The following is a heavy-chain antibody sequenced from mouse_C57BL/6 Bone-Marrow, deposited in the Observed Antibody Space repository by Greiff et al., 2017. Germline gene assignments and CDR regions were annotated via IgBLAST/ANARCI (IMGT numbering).Heavy chain of an antibody. D-gene: IGHD1-1*02. CDR1: GYTFTSYW. J-gene: IGHJ1*03. Sequence: VQLQQPGAELVMPGASVKLSCKASGYTFTSYWMHWVKQRPGQGLEWIGEIDPSDSYTNYTQKFKGKSTLTVDKSSSTAYMQLSSLTSEDSAVYYLSSGGGCYPWYFDVGGTGTAVTVSS. CDR3: SSGGGCYPWYFDV. CDR2: IDPSDSYT. V-gene: IGHV1-69*01.